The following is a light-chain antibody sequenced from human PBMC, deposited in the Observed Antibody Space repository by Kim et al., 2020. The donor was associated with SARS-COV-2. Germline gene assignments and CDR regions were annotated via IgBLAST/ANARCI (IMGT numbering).Light chain of an antibody. V-gene: IGLV3-25*03. CDR1: ALAKQY. Sequence: PGQTARITCSGDALAKQYAYWYQQKSGQAPVLVIYKDTERPSGIPERFSGSTSGTTVTLTISGVLAEDEADYYCQSPDSTNNYIGVFGGGTQLTVL. CDR3: QSPDSTNNYIGV. J-gene: IGLJ3*02. CDR2: KDT.